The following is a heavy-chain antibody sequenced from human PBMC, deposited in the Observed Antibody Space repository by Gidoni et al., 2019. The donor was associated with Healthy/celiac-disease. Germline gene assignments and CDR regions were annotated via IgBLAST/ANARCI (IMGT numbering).Heavy chain of an antibody. CDR3: ARGVTIFGVVINYFDY. V-gene: IGHV4-30-4*01. CDR2: IYYSGST. Sequence: QVQLQESGPGLVKPSQTLSLTCTVSGGSIRSGDYYWSWIRQPPGKGLEWIGYIYYSGSTYYNPSLKSRVTISVDTSKNQFSLKLSSVTAADTAVYYCARGVTIFGVVINYFDYWGQGTLVTVSS. D-gene: IGHD3-3*01. CDR1: GGSIRSGDYY. J-gene: IGHJ4*02.